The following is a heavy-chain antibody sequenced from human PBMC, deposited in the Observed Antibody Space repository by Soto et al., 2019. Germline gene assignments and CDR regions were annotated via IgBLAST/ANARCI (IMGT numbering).Heavy chain of an antibody. Sequence: PSETLSLTCTVSGGSISSYYWSWIRQPPGKGLEWIGYIYYSGSTNYNPSLKSRVTISVDTSKNQFSLKLSSVTAADTAVYYCARAPWRGILSGYYPYGMDVWGQGATVTVAS. J-gene: IGHJ6*02. CDR3: ARAPWRGILSGYYPYGMDV. V-gene: IGHV4-59*01. CDR2: IYYSGST. D-gene: IGHD3-9*01. CDR1: GGSISSYY.